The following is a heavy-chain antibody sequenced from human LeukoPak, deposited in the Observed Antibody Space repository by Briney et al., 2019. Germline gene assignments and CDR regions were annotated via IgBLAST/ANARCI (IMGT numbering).Heavy chain of an antibody. CDR1: GFTFSSYW. CDR2: IKQDGREK. Sequence: PGGTLRLSCAASGFTFSSYWMSWVREAPGKGLECGADIKQDGREKYYVESVKGRFTISRDNDKNSLYLQMNSLRAEDTAVYYCARVFDFDWLYFDYWGQGTLVTVSS. D-gene: IGHD3-9*01. CDR3: ARVFDFDWLYFDY. J-gene: IGHJ4*02. V-gene: IGHV3-7*03.